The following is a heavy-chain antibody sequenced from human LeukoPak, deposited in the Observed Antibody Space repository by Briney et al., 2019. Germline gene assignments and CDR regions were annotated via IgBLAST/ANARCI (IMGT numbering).Heavy chain of an antibody. J-gene: IGHJ2*01. CDR1: GFTFSSYW. CDR2: INSDGSST. D-gene: IGHD4-23*01. V-gene: IGHV3-74*01. CDR3: AKVYGGNSGWYFDL. Sequence: GGSLRLSCAASGFTFSSYWMYWVRQAPGKGLVWVSRINSDGSSTSYADSVKGRFTISRDNAKNTLYLQMNSLRAEDTAVYYCAKVYGGNSGWYFDLWGRGTLVTVSS.